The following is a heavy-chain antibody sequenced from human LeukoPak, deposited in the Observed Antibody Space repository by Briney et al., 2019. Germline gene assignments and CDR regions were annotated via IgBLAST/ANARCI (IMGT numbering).Heavy chain of an antibody. V-gene: IGHV4-59*01. CDR2: ISYSGST. Sequence: PSETLSLTCTVSGGSISSYYWSWIRQPPGKGLEWIGYISYSGSTKYNPSLKSRVTMSVDTPKNQFSLKVNSVTAADTAVYYCARAHARSAYYSDYWGQGTLVTVSS. J-gene: IGHJ4*02. CDR1: GGSISSYY. CDR3: ARAHARSAYYSDY. D-gene: IGHD3-22*01.